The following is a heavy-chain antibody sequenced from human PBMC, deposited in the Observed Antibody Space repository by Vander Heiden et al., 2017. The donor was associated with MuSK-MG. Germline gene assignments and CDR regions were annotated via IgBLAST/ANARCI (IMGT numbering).Heavy chain of an antibody. CDR2: ISYDGSNK. CDR3: AREGGDYLYYYYGMDV. D-gene: IGHD4-17*01. Sequence: QVQLVESGGGVVQPGRSLGLSCAASGFTFSSYAMHWVRQAPGKGLEWVAVISYDGSNKYYADSVKGRLTISRDNSKNTLYLQMNSLRAEDTAVYYWAREGGDYLYYYYGMDVWGQGTTVTVS. J-gene: IGHJ6*02. V-gene: IGHV3-30*04. CDR1: GFTFSSYA.